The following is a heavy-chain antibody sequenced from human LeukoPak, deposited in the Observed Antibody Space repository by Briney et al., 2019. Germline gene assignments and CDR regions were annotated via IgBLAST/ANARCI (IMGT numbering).Heavy chain of an antibody. CDR1: AFTFSSYW. Sequence: GGSLRLSCEASAFTFSSYWMSWVRQAPGKWLEWVANIKEDGSEINYVDSVKGRFTISRDNAKNSLFLQMNSLRVEDTAAYHCARDRGYSGFDYWSQGTLVTVSS. D-gene: IGHD4-23*01. CDR3: ARDRGYSGFDY. CDR2: IKEDGSEI. V-gene: IGHV3-7*01. J-gene: IGHJ4*02.